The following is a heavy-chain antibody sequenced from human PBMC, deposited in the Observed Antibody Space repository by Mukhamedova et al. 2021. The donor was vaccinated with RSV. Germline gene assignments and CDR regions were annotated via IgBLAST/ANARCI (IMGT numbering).Heavy chain of an antibody. Sequence: DSVKGRFTISRHNSKNTLYLQMNSLRAEDTAVYYCARALRETAMTDWYFDLWGRGTLVTVSS. J-gene: IGHJ2*01. CDR3: ARALRETAMTDWYFDL. V-gene: IGHV3-53*04. D-gene: IGHD5-18*01.